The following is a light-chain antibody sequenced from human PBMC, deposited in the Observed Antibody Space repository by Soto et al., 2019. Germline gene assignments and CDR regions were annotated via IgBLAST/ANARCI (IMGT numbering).Light chain of an antibody. CDR1: SSNIGANYD. CDR3: QSYDSSLNRV. J-gene: IGLJ1*01. Sequence: QAVVSQPPSVSGAPGQRITISCTGCSSNIGANYDVHWYRQVPGTAPKLLMSGDNNRPSGVADRFSGSKSGTSASLAITRLQAEDEADYYCQSYDSSLNRVFGTGTQLTVL. V-gene: IGLV1-40*01. CDR2: GDN.